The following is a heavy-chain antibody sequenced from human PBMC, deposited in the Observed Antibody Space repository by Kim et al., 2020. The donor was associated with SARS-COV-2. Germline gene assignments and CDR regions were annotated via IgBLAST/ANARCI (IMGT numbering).Heavy chain of an antibody. Sequence: GGSLRLSCAASGVTVNSYAMHWVRQAPGKGLERVALISYDGSKKYYADSVKGRFTISRDNSKNTLYLQMNSLRAEDTAVYYCAREGLRYSGSYGGLFDI. J-gene: IGHJ3*02. CDR2: ISYDGSKK. CDR1: GVTVNSYA. V-gene: IGHV3-30*04. CDR3: AREGLRYSGSYGGLFDI. D-gene: IGHD1-26*01.